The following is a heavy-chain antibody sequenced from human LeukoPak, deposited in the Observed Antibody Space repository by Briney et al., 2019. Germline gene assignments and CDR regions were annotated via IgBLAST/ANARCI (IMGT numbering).Heavy chain of an antibody. CDR3: AKEYTPSSPLGELDS. CDR1: GFNLNSYA. J-gene: IGHJ4*02. CDR2: IRHDEANS. Sequence: GGSLRLSCAVSGFNLNSYAMHWVRQAPGKGLEWVAVIRHDEANSFYADSVQGRFTISRDTSKKLLYLQMNSLRVEDAAVYYCAKEYTPSSPLGELDSWGQGTLVTVSS. D-gene: IGHD6-6*01. V-gene: IGHV3-30*02.